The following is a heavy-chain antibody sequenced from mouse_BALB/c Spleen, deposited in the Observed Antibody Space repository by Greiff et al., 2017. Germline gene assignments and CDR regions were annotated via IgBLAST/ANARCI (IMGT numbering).Heavy chain of an antibody. D-gene: IGHD2-3*01. CDR3: ARRRAYDGYSLAY. V-gene: IGHV1-63*02. J-gene: IGHJ3*01. CDR2: IYPGGGYT. Sequence: QVQLQHSGAELVRPGTSVKISCKASGYTFTNYWLGWVKQRPGHGLEWIGDIYPGGGYTNYNEKFKGKATLTADTSSSTAYMQLSSLISEDSAVYFCARRRAYDGYSLAYWGQGTLVTVSA. CDR1: GYTFTNYW.